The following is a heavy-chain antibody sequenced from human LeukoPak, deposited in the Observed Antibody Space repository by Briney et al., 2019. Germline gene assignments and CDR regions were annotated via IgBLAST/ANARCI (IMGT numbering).Heavy chain of an antibody. CDR3: ARHSSHIHFDY. J-gene: IGHJ4*02. Sequence: ASVKVSCKASGYTFTSYAFSWVRQAPGQGLEWMGWIDTYNGNTDYAQKLQGRVTMTTDTSTSTAYMELRSLRSDDTAVYYCARHSSHIHFDYWGQGTLVTVSS. CDR2: IDTYNGNT. CDR1: GYTFTSYA. D-gene: IGHD3-22*01. V-gene: IGHV1-18*01.